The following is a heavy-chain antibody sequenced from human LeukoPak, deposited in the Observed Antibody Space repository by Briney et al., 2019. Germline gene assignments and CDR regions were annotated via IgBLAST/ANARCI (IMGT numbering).Heavy chain of an antibody. D-gene: IGHD3-10*01. CDR2: IYHSGST. CDR1: GGSISSGGYY. CDR3: ARLLLWFGESWYFDL. Sequence: PSETLSLTCTVSGGSISSGGYYWSWIRQPPGKGLEWIGYIYHSGSTYYNPSLKSRVTISVDTSKNQFSLKLSSVTAADTAVYYCARLLLWFGESWYFDLWGRGTLVTVSS. J-gene: IGHJ2*01. V-gene: IGHV4-30-2*01.